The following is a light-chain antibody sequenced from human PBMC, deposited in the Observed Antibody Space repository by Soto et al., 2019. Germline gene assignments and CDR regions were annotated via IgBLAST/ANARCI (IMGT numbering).Light chain of an antibody. CDR1: SSNIGAGYD. Sequence: QSVLTQPPSVSGAPGQRVTISCTGSSSNIGAGYDVRWYQQLPGTAPKLLIYGNSNRPSGVPDRFSGSKSGTSASLAITGLQAEDEADYYCQFYDSSLSGYVVFGGGTKLTVL. J-gene: IGLJ2*01. CDR3: QFYDSSLSGYVV. V-gene: IGLV1-40*01. CDR2: GNS.